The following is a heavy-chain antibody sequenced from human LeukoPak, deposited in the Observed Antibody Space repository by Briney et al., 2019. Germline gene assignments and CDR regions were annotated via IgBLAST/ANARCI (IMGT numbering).Heavy chain of an antibody. Sequence: GRSLRLSCAASGFTFSSYGMHWVRQAPGKGLEWVAVIWYDGSNKYYADSVKGRFTISRDNSKNTLYLQMNSLRAEDTAVYYCARSRLPTVTTTSFDYWGQGTLVTVSS. CDR3: ARSRLPTVTTTSFDY. CDR1: GFTFSSYG. CDR2: IWYDGSNK. V-gene: IGHV3-33*01. J-gene: IGHJ4*02. D-gene: IGHD4-17*01.